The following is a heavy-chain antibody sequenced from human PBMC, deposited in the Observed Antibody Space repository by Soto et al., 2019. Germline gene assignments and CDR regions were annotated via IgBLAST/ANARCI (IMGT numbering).Heavy chain of an antibody. Sequence: EVQLVESGGGLVQPGGSLRLSCAASGFTFSSYSMNWVRQAPGKGLEWVSYISSSSSTIYYADSVKGRFTISRDNAKNSLYLQMNSLRAEDTAVYYCARGAMIVVVSPFDYWGQGTLVTVSS. CDR2: ISSSSSTI. J-gene: IGHJ4*02. V-gene: IGHV3-48*01. CDR1: GFTFSSYS. D-gene: IGHD3-22*01. CDR3: ARGAMIVVVSPFDY.